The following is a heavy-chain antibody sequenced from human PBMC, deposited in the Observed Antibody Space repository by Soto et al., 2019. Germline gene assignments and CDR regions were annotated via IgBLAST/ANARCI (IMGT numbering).Heavy chain of an antibody. CDR3: AGDPDSHYNDSHASSYP. J-gene: IGHJ5*02. V-gene: IGHV1-69*08. CDR1: GGTFSTYT. Sequence: QVQLMQYGAEVKKPGSSVKVSCKASGGTFSTYTITWVRQAPGQGLEWMGRIIPIIGIINYAQKFQGRVTISADKFTGTAYMELTGLRSDDTAVYYCAGDPDSHYNDSHASSYPWGQGTLVTVSS. CDR2: IIPIIGII. D-gene: IGHD4-4*01.